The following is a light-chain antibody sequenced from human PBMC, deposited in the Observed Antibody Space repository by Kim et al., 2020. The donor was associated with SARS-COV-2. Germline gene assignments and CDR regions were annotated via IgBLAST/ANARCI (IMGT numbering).Light chain of an antibody. CDR2: AAT. Sequence: SVGDRVTITCRTSQSISTHLNWYQQKPRKGPELLIYAATNLQSGVPSRCSGGGSGTEFTLTIRALQPEDSATYYCQQDYSSSQITFGQGTRLEIK. CDR3: QQDYSSSQIT. J-gene: IGKJ5*01. CDR1: QSISTH. V-gene: IGKV1-39*01.